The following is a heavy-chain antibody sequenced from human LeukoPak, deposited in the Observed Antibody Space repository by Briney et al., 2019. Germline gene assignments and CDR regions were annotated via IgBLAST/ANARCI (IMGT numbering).Heavy chain of an antibody. CDR3: TRDHCTSINCYEYNYYGMDV. D-gene: IGHD2-2*01. CDR1: GYTFTAYY. Sequence: ASLKVSCKASGYTFTAYYIHWVRRAPGQGLEWMGWINPNSGGTESAQKFQGRVTMTRDTSISTAYMKLSRLRSDDTAVYYCTRDHCTSINCYEYNYYGMDVWGQGTTVTVSS. CDR2: INPNSGGT. V-gene: IGHV1-2*02. J-gene: IGHJ6*02.